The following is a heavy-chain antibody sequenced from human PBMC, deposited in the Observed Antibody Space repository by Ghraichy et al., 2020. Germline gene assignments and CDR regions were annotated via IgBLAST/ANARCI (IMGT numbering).Heavy chain of an antibody. CDR3: AREEYYYDSSGFYPFDY. CDR2: TYYRSKWYN. D-gene: IGHD3-22*01. V-gene: IGHV6-1*01. CDR1: GDSVSSNSAA. Sequence: SQTLSLTCAISGDSVSSNSAAWNWIRQSPSRCLEWLGRTYYRSKWYNDYAVSVKSRITINPDTSKNQFSLQLNSVTPEDTAVYYCAREEYYYDSSGFYPFDYWGQGTLVTVSS. J-gene: IGHJ4*02.